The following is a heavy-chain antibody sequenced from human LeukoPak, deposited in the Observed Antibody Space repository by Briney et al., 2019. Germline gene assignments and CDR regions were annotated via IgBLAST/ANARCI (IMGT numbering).Heavy chain of an antibody. CDR1: GFTFSSYW. V-gene: IGHV3-23*01. D-gene: IGHD5-24*01. Sequence: GGSLRLSCAASGFTFSSYWMSWVRQAPGKGLEWVSSISGSGSGGSTYYADSVKGRFTISRDNSKNTLYLQMNSLRAEDTAVYYCAKSGYNRFDYWGQGTLVTVSS. J-gene: IGHJ4*02. CDR2: ISGSGSGGST. CDR3: AKSGYNRFDY.